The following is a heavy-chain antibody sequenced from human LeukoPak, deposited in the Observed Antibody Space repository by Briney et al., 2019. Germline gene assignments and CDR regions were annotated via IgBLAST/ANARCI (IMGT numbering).Heavy chain of an antibody. CDR2: IYYSGST. J-gene: IGHJ4*02. Sequence: ASETLSLTCTVSGGSISSYYWSWIRQPPGKGLEWIGYIYYSGSTNYNPSLKSRVNISVDTSKNQFSLKLSSVTAADTAVYYCARYYYDSSGYYLDYWGQGTLVTVSS. CDR3: ARYYYDSSGYYLDY. CDR1: GGSISSYY. V-gene: IGHV4-59*01. D-gene: IGHD3-22*01.